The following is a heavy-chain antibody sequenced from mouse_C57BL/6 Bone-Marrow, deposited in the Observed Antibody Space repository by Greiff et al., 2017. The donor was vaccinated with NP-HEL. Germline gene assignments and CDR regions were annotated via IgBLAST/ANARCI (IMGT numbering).Heavy chain of an antibody. V-gene: IGHV1-54*01. CDR3: AALYYYSSSSYALDY. CDR2: INTGSGGT. D-gene: IGHD1-1*01. Sequence: VQLQQSGAELVRPGTSVKVSCKASGYAFTNYLIEWVKQRPGQGLEWIGVINTGSGGTNYNEKFKGKATLTADKASSTAYMQLSSLTSEESAVYFCAALYYYSSSSYALDYWGQGTSVTVSS. CDR1: GYAFTNYL. J-gene: IGHJ4*01.